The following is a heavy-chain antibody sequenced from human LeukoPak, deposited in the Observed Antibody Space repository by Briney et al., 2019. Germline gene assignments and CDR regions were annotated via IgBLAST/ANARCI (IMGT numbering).Heavy chain of an antibody. CDR2: INHSGST. CDR3: ARRRRVATWAPYYYYGMDV. CDR1: GGSFSGYY. D-gene: IGHD5-12*01. V-gene: IGHV4-34*01. J-gene: IGHJ6*02. Sequence: NSSETLSLTCAVYGGSFSGYYWSWIRQPPGKGLEWIGEINHSGSTNYNPSLKSRVTISVDTSKNQFSLKLSSVTAAGTAVYYCARRRRVATWAPYYYYGMDVWGQGTTVTVSS.